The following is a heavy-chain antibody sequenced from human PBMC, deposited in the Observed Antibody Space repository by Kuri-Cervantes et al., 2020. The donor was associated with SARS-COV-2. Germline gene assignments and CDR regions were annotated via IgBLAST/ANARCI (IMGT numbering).Heavy chain of an antibody. CDR3: AKEPTIFGVVIIGYFDY. CDR2: ISGSGGST. CDR1: GFTFSSYA. Sequence: GGSLRLSCAASGFTFSSYAMSWVRQAPGKGLEWVSAISGSGGSTYYADSVKGRFTISRDNSKNTLYLQMNSLRAEDTAVYYCAKEPTIFGVVIIGYFDYWGQGTLVTVSS. V-gene: IGHV3-23*01. D-gene: IGHD3-3*01. J-gene: IGHJ4*02.